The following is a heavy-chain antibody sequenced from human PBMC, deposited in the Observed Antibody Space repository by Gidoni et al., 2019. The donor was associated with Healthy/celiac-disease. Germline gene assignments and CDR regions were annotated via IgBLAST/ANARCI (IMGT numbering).Heavy chain of an antibody. Sequence: QVQLQQWGAGLLKPSETLSLTCAVYGGSFSGYYWSWIRQPPGKGLEWIGEIHHRGSTNYNPSLKSRVTISVDTSKNQFSLKLSSVTAADTAVYYCARYVGGVIVRYYYYMDVWGKGTTVTVSS. J-gene: IGHJ6*03. CDR1: GGSFSGYY. CDR3: ARYVGGVIVRYYYYMDV. D-gene: IGHD3-16*02. V-gene: IGHV4-34*01. CDR2: IHHRGST.